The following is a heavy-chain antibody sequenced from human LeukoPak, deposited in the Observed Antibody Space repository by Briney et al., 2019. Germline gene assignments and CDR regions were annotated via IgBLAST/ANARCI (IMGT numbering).Heavy chain of an antibody. CDR3: TRGSGSLDY. CDR1: GFTFSTYS. CDR2: ISSSSSMI. Sequence: GGSLRLSCVASGFTFSTYSMNWIRQAPGKGLEWVSYISSSSSMIYYADSVKGRFTISRDNAHNSLDLQMNSLRDEDTAVYYCTRGSGSLDYWGQGTLVTVSS. J-gene: IGHJ4*02. D-gene: IGHD1-26*01. V-gene: IGHV3-48*02.